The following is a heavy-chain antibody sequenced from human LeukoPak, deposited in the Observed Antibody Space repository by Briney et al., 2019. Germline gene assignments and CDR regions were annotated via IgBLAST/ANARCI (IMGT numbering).Heavy chain of an antibody. V-gene: IGHV3-30*02. CDR1: GFTFSSYG. CDR3: AKDCGSGGSYPCGMDV. Sequence: GGSLRLSCAASGFTFSSYGMHWVRQAPGKGLEWVAFIRYDGSNKYYADSVKGRFTISRDNSKNTLYLQMNSLRAEDTAVYYCAKDCGSGGSYPCGMDVWGQGTTVTVSS. CDR2: IRYDGSNK. J-gene: IGHJ6*02. D-gene: IGHD2-15*01.